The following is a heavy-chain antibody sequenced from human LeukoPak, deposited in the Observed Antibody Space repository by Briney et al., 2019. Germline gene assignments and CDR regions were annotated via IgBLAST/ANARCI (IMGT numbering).Heavy chain of an antibody. CDR2: ISGSGGST. CDR3: AKKVLGVTYYFDY. CDR1: GFTFSSYW. D-gene: IGHD1-26*01. Sequence: GGSLRLSCAASGFTFSSYWMSWVRQAPGKGLEWVSAISGSGGSTYYADSVKGRFTISRDNSKNTLYLQMNSLRAEDTAVYYCAKKVLGVTYYFDYWGQGTLVTVSS. J-gene: IGHJ4*02. V-gene: IGHV3-23*01.